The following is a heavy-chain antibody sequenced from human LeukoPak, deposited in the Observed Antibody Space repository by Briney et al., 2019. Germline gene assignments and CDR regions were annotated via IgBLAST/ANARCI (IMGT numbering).Heavy chain of an antibody. CDR1: GGSISSGDYY. J-gene: IGHJ4*02. CDR2: IYYGGST. CDR3: ARDSDFMTTATYFDY. D-gene: IGHD4-17*01. V-gene: IGHV4-30-4*01. Sequence: PSETLSLTCTVSGGSISSGDYYWSWIRQPPGKGLEWIGYIYYGGSTYYNPSLKSRVTISVDTSKNQFSLKLSSVTAADTAVYYCARDSDFMTTATYFDYWGQGTLVTVSS.